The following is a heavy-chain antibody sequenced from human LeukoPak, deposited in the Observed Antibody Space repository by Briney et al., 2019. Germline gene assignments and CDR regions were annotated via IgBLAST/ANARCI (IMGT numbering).Heavy chain of an antibody. D-gene: IGHD1-14*01. CDR2: IKQDGSEK. V-gene: IGHV3-7*01. Sequence: GLCCAASGLTCSNYWMGGVRQAQGKGLELVANIKQDGSEKYYVDSVKGRFTISRDNAKNSLYLQVNSLRAEDTAVYYCARNQRRLDYWGQGTLVTVSS. CDR1: GLTCSNYW. J-gene: IGHJ4*02. CDR3: ARNQRRLDY.